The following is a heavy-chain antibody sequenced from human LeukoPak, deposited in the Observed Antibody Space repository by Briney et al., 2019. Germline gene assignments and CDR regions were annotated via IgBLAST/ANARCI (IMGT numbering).Heavy chain of an antibody. CDR2: IRSKAYGGTT. CDR3: TRDAMFYYYYGMDV. D-gene: IGHD3-10*02. V-gene: IGHV3-49*03. CDR1: GFTFSNYN. J-gene: IGHJ6*02. Sequence: GGSLRLSCSASGFTFSNYNMSWFRQAPGKGLEWVGFIRSKAYGGTTEYAASVKGRFTISRDDSKSIAYLQMNSLKTEDTAVYYCTRDAMFYYYYGMDVWGQGTTVTVSS.